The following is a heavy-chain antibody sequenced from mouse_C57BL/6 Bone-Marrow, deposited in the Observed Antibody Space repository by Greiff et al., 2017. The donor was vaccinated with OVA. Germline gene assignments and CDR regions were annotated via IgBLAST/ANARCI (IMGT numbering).Heavy chain of an antibody. CDR2: IRLKSDNYAT. J-gene: IGHJ1*03. Sequence: EVQGVESGGGLVQPGGSMKLSCVASGFTFSNYWMNWVRQSPEKGLEWVAQIRLKSDNYATHYAESVKGRFTISRDDSKSSVYLQMNNLRAEDTGIYYCTYYYGSSPLWYFDVWGTGTTVTVSS. V-gene: IGHV6-3*01. CDR3: TYYYGSSPLWYFDV. D-gene: IGHD1-1*01. CDR1: GFTFSNYW.